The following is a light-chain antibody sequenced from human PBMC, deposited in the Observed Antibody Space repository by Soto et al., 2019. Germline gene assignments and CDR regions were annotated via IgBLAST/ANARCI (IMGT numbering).Light chain of an antibody. CDR3: KSYAGSNTYV. CDR1: KNDIGVYDF. J-gene: IGLJ1*01. V-gene: IGLV2-8*01. Sequence: QSALTQPPSASGSPGQSVTISCTGTKNDIGVYDFVSWYQHHPGKAPRLIIYEVVQRPSGVPDRFSGSKSGNTASLTVSGLQAADEADYFCKSYAGSNTYVFGSGTKVIDL. CDR2: EVV.